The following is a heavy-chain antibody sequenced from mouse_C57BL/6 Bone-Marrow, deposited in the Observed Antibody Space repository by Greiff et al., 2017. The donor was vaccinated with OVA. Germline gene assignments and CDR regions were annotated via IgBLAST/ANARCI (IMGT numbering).Heavy chain of an antibody. CDR2: IYPRDGST. V-gene: IGHV1-78*01. Sequence: QVQLQQPDAELVKPGASVKLSCKVSGYTFTDHSIHWMKQRPEQGLEWIGFIYPRDGSTKYNEKFKGKATLTADKSSSTAYMQLNSLTSGDSAVYFVARGGTIVPFDYWGQGTTLTVSS. CDR3: ARGGTIVPFDY. J-gene: IGHJ2*01. D-gene: IGHD1-1*01. CDR1: GYTFTDHS.